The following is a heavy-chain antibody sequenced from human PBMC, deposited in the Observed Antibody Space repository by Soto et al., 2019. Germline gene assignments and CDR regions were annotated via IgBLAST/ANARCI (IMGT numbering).Heavy chain of an antibody. V-gene: IGHV1-46*03. Sequence: QVQLVQSGAEVKKPGASVKVSCKASGYTFTSYYMHWVRQAPGQGLEWMGIINPSGGSTSYAQKFQGRVTMTRDTSTSTDYMELSSLRSEDTAVYYCARRAVLGYCSSTSCPFDYWGQGTLVTVSS. CDR2: INPSGGST. J-gene: IGHJ4*02. CDR3: ARRAVLGYCSSTSCPFDY. CDR1: GYTFTSYY. D-gene: IGHD2-2*01.